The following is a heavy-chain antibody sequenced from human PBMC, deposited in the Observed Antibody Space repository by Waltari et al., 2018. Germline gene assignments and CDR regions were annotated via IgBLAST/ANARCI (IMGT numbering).Heavy chain of an antibody. CDR1: GFTFSRYG. CDR2: IRYDGNKK. CDR3: AKDYGKGSSGWY. J-gene: IGHJ4*02. D-gene: IGHD6-19*01. Sequence: QVQLVESGGGVVQPGGSLRLSCAACGFTFSRYGMQWLRPAPGKGLEWVAFIRYDGNKKYYADYVKGRFTISRDNSKNTLYLQMNSLRAEDTAVYYCAKDYGKGSSGWYWGQGTLVTVSS. V-gene: IGHV3-30*02.